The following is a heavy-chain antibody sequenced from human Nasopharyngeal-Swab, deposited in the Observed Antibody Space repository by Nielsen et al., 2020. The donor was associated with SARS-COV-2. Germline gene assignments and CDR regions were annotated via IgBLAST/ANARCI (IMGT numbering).Heavy chain of an antibody. CDR2: INAGNGNT. D-gene: IGHD3-3*01. CDR1: GYTFTSYA. V-gene: IGHV1-3*01. J-gene: IGHJ5*02. Sequence: ASAKVSCKASGYTFTSYAIHWVRQAPGQRLEWMGWINAGNGNTKYSQKFQGRVTITRDTSASTAYMELSSLRSEDTAVYYCARVTYYDFWSGTNWFDPWGQGALVTVSS. CDR3: ARVTYYDFWSGTNWFDP.